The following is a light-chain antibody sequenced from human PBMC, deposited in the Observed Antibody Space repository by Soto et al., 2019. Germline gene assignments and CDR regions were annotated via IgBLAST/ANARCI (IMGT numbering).Light chain of an antibody. V-gene: IGKV3-15*01. CDR1: QSVSSN. CDR3: QQHNQWPIN. J-gene: IGKJ5*01. Sequence: IVMTHSPATLSVSPGERVNLSCRASQSVSSNLAWYQQKVGQAPRLLIYGASTRATGIPARFSGSGSGTEFTLTISSLQSEDSAVYSCQQHNQWPINFGQGTRLEIK. CDR2: GAS.